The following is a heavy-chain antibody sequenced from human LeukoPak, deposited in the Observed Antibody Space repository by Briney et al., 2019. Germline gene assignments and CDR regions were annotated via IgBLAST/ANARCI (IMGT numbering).Heavy chain of an antibody. CDR1: GYTFTSYG. CDR3: ARVVTMVRGVIIKRGYNWFDP. V-gene: IGHV1-18*01. CDR2: ISAYNGNT. D-gene: IGHD3-10*01. J-gene: IGHJ5*02. Sequence: ASVKVSCKASGYTFTSYGISWVRQAPGQGLEWMGWISAYNGNTNYAQKLQDRVTMTTDTSTSTAYMELRSLRSDDTAVYYCARVVTMVRGVIIKRGYNWFDPWGPGNPGHRLL.